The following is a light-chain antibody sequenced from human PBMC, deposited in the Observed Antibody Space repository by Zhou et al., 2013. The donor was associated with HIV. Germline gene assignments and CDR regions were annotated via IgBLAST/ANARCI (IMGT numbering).Light chain of an antibody. V-gene: IGKV3-15*01. Sequence: EIVMTQSPATLSVSPGERATLSCRASQSVSSNLAWYQQKPGQAPRLLIYSASTRATDVPARFSGSGSGTEFTLTISSLQSEDFAIYYCQQYNAGLTFGPGTTVDIK. CDR1: QSVSSN. CDR3: QQYNAGLT. J-gene: IGKJ3*01. CDR2: SAS.